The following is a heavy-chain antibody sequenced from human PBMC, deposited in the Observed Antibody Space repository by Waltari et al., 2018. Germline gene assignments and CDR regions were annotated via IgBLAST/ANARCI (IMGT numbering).Heavy chain of an antibody. J-gene: IGHJ4*02. V-gene: IGHV4-34*01. CDR2: INHSGST. CDR3: ARWWEDTTNHKYYFDY. D-gene: IGHD1-26*01. CDR1: GGSFSGYY. Sequence: VQPQQWGAGLLKPSETLSLTCAVYGGSFSGYYWSWIRQPPGKGLEWIGEINHSGSTNYNPSLKSRVTISVDTSKNQFSLKLSSVTAADTAVYYCARWWEDTTNHKYYFDYWGQGTLVTVSS.